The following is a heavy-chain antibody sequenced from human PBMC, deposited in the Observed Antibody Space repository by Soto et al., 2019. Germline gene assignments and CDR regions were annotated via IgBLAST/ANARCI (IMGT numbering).Heavy chain of an antibody. CDR3: ARDTPPTDY. CDR2: FSAYNTNT. Sequence: QVQLVQSGAEVKKPGASVKVSCKTSGYTFTSYHISWVRQAPGQGLEWMGWFSAYNTNTNYAQKFQGRVTITTDTLTSTAYMELRSLRSDDTAVYYCARDTPPTDYWGQGTLVTVSS. V-gene: IGHV1-18*01. J-gene: IGHJ4*02. CDR1: GYTFTSYH.